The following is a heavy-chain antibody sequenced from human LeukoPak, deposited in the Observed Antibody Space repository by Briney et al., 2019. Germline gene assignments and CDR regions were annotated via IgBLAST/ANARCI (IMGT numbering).Heavy chain of an antibody. CDR1: GGSISSGGYY. J-gene: IGHJ3*02. CDR2: IYHSGST. D-gene: IGHD2-21*02. Sequence: SQTLSLTCTVSGGSISSGGYYWSWIRQPPGKGLEWIGYIYHSGSTYYNPSLKSRVTISVDRSKNQFSLKLSSVTAADTAVYYCASVTDRAFDIWGQGTMVTVSS. V-gene: IGHV4-30-2*01. CDR3: ASVTDRAFDI.